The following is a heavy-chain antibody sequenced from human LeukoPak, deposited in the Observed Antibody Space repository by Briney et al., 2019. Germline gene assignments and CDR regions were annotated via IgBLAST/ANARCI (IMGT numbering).Heavy chain of an antibody. CDR1: GGSISSYY. J-gene: IGHJ5*02. Sequence: SETLSLTCTVSGGSISSYYWSWIRQPPGKGLERIGYIYYSGSTNYNPSLKSRVTISVDTSKNQFSLKLSSVTAADTAVYYCARGRYSPNWFDHWGQGTLVTVSS. D-gene: IGHD6-13*01. CDR2: IYYSGST. CDR3: ARGRYSPNWFDH. V-gene: IGHV4-59*01.